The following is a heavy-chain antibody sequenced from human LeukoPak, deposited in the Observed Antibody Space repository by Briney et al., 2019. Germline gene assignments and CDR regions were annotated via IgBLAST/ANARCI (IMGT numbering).Heavy chain of an antibody. J-gene: IGHJ4*02. CDR3: ARSGGYCSGGSCCSEYYFDY. CDR1: GYTFTSYG. Sequence: ASVKVSXKASGYTFTSYGISWVRQAPGQGLEWMGWISAYNGNTNYAQKLQGRVTMTTDTSTSTAYMELRSLRSDDTAVYYCARSGGYCSGGSCCSEYYFDYWGQGTLVTVSS. CDR2: ISAYNGNT. V-gene: IGHV1-18*01. D-gene: IGHD2-15*01.